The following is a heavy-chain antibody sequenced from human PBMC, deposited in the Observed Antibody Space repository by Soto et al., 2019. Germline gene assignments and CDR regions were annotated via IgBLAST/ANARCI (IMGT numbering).Heavy chain of an antibody. CDR2: IYYSAST. CDR3: ARHLPYCGGDCYSLDY. CDR1: GCSISSYY. Sequence: SETLSLTCTVPGCSISSYYWSWNRQPTGKGLEWIGYIYYSASTNYSPSLKSRVTISVDTSKNQFSLNLSSVTAADTAVYYCARHLPYCGGDCYSLDYWGQGTLVTVS. D-gene: IGHD2-21*02. J-gene: IGHJ4*02. V-gene: IGHV4-59*08.